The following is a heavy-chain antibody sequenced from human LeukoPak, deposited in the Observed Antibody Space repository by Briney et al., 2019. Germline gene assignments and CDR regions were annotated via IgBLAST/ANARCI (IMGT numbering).Heavy chain of an antibody. D-gene: IGHD3-22*01. CDR1: GFTFSSYG. CDR3: AREDSSGYEGDAFDI. Sequence: GGSLRLSCAASGFTFSSYGMHWVRQAPGKGLEWVAFIRYDGSNKYYADSVKGRFTISRDNSKNTLYLQMNSLRAEDTALYYCAREDSSGYEGDAFDIWGQGTMVTVSS. CDR2: IRYDGSNK. J-gene: IGHJ3*02. V-gene: IGHV3-30*02.